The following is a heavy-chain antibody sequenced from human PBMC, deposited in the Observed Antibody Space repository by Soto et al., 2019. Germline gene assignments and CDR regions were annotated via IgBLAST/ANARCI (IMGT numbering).Heavy chain of an antibody. CDR1: GYEFSTFW. J-gene: IGHJ6*02. CDR2: IFPSDSDT. Sequence: GESLKISCQGSGYEFSTFWIGWVRQMPGKGLEWMGIIFPSDSDTRYSPSFQGHVTISADKSVHTAYLQWSSLTASDTAMYYWARSFDSSGYYHWGTAVWSGGTAATVPS. V-gene: IGHV5-51*01. D-gene: IGHD3-22*01. CDR3: ARSFDSSGYYHWGTAV.